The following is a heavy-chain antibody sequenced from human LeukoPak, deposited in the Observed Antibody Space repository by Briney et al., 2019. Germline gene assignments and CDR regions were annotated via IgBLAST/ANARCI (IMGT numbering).Heavy chain of an antibody. Sequence: PGGSLRLSCAASGFTFSGSAMHWVRQAPGKGLEWVSYISSSGSTIYYADSVKGRFTISRDNAKNSLYLQMNSLRAEDTAVYYCARELALYFDYWGQGTLVTVSS. J-gene: IGHJ4*02. CDR3: ARELALYFDY. CDR2: ISSSGSTI. CDR1: GFTFSGSA. V-gene: IGHV3-48*03. D-gene: IGHD1-1*01.